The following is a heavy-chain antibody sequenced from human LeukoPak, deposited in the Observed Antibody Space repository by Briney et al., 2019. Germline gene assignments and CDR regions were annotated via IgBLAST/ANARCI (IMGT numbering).Heavy chain of an antibody. CDR3: AKGVSSSANSYFDY. D-gene: IGHD2-2*01. Sequence: GGSLRLSCAASGFTVSTYSMSWVRQAPGKGLEWVSGISGSGGSTFYADSVKGRFAISRDNSKNTLYLQVNSLRAEDTAVYYCAKGVSSSANSYFDYWGQGTLVTVSS. J-gene: IGHJ4*02. V-gene: IGHV3-23*01. CDR1: GFTVSTYS. CDR2: ISGSGGST.